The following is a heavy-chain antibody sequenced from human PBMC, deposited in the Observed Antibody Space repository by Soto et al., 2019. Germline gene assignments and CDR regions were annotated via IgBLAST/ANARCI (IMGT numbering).Heavy chain of an antibody. CDR1: GGSISSYY. V-gene: IGHV4-59*08. J-gene: IGHJ4*02. D-gene: IGHD6-13*01. CDR2: VFYSGST. Sequence: SETLSLTCTVSGGSISSYYWSWIRQPPGKGLEWIGYVFYSGSTNYNPSLKSRVTISVDTSKNQFSLKLNSVTAADTAVYYCARRYSSSFDYWGQGTLVTVSS. CDR3: ARRYSSSFDY.